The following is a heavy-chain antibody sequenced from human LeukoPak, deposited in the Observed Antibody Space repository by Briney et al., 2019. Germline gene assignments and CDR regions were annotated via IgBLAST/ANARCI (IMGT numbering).Heavy chain of an antibody. J-gene: IGHJ5*02. CDR1: GGSXSSYY. CDR3: ARVYSSGWYTPQLPFDP. CDR2: IYHSGST. V-gene: IGHV4-4*02. D-gene: IGHD6-19*01. Sequence: SGGSXSSYYWSWVRQPPGKGLEWIGEIYHSGSTNYNPSLKSRVTISVDKSKNQFSLKLSSVTAADTAVYYCARVYSSGWYTPQLPFDPWGQGTLVTVSS.